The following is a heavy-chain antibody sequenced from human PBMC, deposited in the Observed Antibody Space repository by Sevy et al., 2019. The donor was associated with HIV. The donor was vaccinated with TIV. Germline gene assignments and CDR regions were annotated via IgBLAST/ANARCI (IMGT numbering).Heavy chain of an antibody. D-gene: IGHD6-13*01. Sequence: ASVKVSCKASGYTFTSYDINWARQATGQGLEWMGWMNPNSGNTGYAQKFQGRVTMTRNTSISTAYMELSSLRSEDTAVYYCARTEPGIAAYGMDVWGQRTTVTVSS. V-gene: IGHV1-8*01. CDR3: ARTEPGIAAYGMDV. J-gene: IGHJ6*02. CDR2: MNPNSGNT. CDR1: GYTFTSYD.